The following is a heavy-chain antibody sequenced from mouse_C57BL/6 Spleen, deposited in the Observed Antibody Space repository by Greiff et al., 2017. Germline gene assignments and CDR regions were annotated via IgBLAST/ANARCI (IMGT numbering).Heavy chain of an antibody. CDR2: ISSKSSNYAT. CDR1: GFTFNTYA. D-gene: IGHD2-1*01. J-gene: IGHJ4*01. V-gene: IGHV10-3*01. Sequence: EVQRVESGGGLVQPKGSLKLSCAASGFTFNTYAMPWVRQAPGKGLEWVARISSKSSNYATYYADSRKDSVTISRDDSQSMLNLQMNNLKTEDTAMNYWVRGVSHYGNFLMDYWGQGTSVTVSS. CDR3: VRGVSHYGNFLMDY.